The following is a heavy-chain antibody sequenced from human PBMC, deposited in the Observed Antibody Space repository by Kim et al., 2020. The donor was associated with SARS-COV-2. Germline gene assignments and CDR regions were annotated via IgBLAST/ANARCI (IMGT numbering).Heavy chain of an antibody. J-gene: IGHJ4*02. CDR3: ARDRQRAGTGVDY. D-gene: IGHD6-19*01. CDR1: GDSVSSNSAA. Sequence: SQTLSLTCDISGDSVSSNSAAWNWIRQSPSRGLEWLGRTYYGSKWYTDYALSVKGRITINPDTSKNQFSLQLNSVTPEDTAVYYCARDRQRAGTGVDYWGQGTLVTVSS. CDR2: TYYGSKWYT. V-gene: IGHV6-1*01.